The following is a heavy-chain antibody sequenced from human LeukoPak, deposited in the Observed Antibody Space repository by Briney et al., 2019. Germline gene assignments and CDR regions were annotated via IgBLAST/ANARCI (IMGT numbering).Heavy chain of an antibody. D-gene: IGHD1-26*01. V-gene: IGHV4-39*01. Sequence: TSETLSLTCTVSSGSISSSSYYWGWIRQPPGKGLEWIGSIYYSGSTYYNPSLKSRVTISVDTSKNQFSLKLSSVTAADTAVYYCARHVRSYYVFDYWGQGTLVTVSS. CDR3: ARHVRSYYVFDY. CDR1: SGSISSSSYY. CDR2: IYYSGST. J-gene: IGHJ4*02.